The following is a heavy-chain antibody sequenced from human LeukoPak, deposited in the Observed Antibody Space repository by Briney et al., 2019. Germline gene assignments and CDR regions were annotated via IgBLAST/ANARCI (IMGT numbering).Heavy chain of an antibody. D-gene: IGHD7-27*01. V-gene: IGHV1-2*06. CDR2: INPNSGGT. CDR3: ARDLLGSSSRT. Sequence: ASVKVSCKASGYTFTDYYMYWVRQAPGRGLEWMGRINPNSGGTNYAQKFQGRVTMTRDTSISTAYMELSRLRSDDTAVYYCARDLLGSSSRTWGQGTLVTVSS. J-gene: IGHJ5*02. CDR1: GYTFTDYY.